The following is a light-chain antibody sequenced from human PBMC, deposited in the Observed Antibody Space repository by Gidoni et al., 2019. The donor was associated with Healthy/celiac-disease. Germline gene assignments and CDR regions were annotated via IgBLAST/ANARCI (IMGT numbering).Light chain of an antibody. V-gene: IGKV1-39*01. J-gene: IGKJ4*01. CDR2: AAS. Sequence: DIQMTQSPSSLSASVGDRVTITCRASQSISSYLNWYQQKPGKAPKLLIYAASSLQSGVPSRFSGSGSGTDFTLTISSLQPEDFATYYCRQSYSTPLLTFXGXTKVEIK. CDR3: RQSYSTPLLT. CDR1: QSISSY.